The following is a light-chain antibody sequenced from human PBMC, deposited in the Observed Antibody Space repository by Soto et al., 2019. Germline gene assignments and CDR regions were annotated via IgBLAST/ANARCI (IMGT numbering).Light chain of an antibody. J-gene: IGKJ1*01. CDR1: QSVSSSY. CDR3: QQCGSSPWT. Sequence: EIVLTQSPGTLSLSPGERDTLSCRASQSVSSSYLAWYQQKPGQAPRLLIYAASSRATGIPDRFSGGGSGTDFTLTISRLEPEDFAVYYCQQCGSSPWTFGQGTKVDIK. CDR2: AAS. V-gene: IGKV3-20*01.